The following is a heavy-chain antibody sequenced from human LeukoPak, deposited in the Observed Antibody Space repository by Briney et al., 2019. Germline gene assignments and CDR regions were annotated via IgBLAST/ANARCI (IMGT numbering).Heavy chain of an antibody. CDR1: GYTFTSYG. Sequence: GASVKVSCKASGYTFTSYGISWVRQAPGQGLEWMGWISAYNGNTNYAQKLQGRVTMTTDTSTSTAYMELRSLGSDDTAVYYCARSVGGWFFYYFDYWGQGTLVTISS. CDR3: ARSVGGWFFYYFDY. V-gene: IGHV1-18*01. J-gene: IGHJ4*02. CDR2: ISAYNGNT. D-gene: IGHD6-19*01.